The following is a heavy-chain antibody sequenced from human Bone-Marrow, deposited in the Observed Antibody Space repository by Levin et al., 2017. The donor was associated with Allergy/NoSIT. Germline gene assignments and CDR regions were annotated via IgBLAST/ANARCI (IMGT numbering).Heavy chain of an antibody. CDR2: MSGTNGSH. V-gene: IGHV3-23*01. CDR3: AKGTTVYFYYNGMDA. Sequence: GGSLRLSCVASGFTFNAYAMNWVRRAPGKGLEWVSAMSGTNGSHYYADSVKGRFTISRDSSKNTLFLQMDSLRVEDTATYYCAKGTTVYFYYNGMDAWGQGTTVTVFS. J-gene: IGHJ6*02. CDR1: GFTFNAYA. D-gene: IGHD2/OR15-2a*01.